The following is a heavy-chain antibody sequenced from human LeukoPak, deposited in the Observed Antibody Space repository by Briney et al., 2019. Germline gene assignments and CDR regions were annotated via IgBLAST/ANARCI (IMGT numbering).Heavy chain of an antibody. J-gene: IGHJ3*02. CDR2: ISSSSSTI. D-gene: IGHD1-26*01. V-gene: IGHV3-48*04. CDR1: GFTFSSYS. CDR3: AREILEWEQEGPDAFDI. Sequence: GGSLRLSCAASGFTFSSYSMNWVRQAPGKGLEWVSYISSSSSTIYYADSVKGRFTISRDNAKNSLYLQMNSLRAEDTAVYYCAREILEWEQEGPDAFDIWGQGTMVTVSS.